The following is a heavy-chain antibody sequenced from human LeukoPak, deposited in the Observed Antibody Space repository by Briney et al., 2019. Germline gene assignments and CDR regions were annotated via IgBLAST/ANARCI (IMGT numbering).Heavy chain of an antibody. CDR1: GGTFSSYA. CDR2: IIPIFGTA. CDR3: ARDSRPYYYDSSGYYGAFDI. Sequence: SVKVSCKASGGTFSSYAISWVRQAPGQGLEWMGGIIPIFGTANYAQKFQGRVTITTDVSTSTACMELSSLRSEDTAVYYCARDSRPYYYDSSGYYGAFDIWGQGTMVTVSS. V-gene: IGHV1-69*05. J-gene: IGHJ3*02. D-gene: IGHD3-22*01.